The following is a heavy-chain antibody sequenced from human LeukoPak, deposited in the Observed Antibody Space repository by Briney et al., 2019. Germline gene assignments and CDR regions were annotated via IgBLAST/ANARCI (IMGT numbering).Heavy chain of an antibody. Sequence: ASVKVSCKASGYTFTSYDINWVRQATGQGLEWMGWMNPNSGNTGYAQKFQGRVTITRSTSISTAYMELSSLRSEDTAVYYCARGLFIKPFDYWGQGTLVTVSS. V-gene: IGHV1-8*03. CDR3: ARGLFIKPFDY. CDR2: MNPNSGNT. D-gene: IGHD1-14*01. CDR1: GYTFTSYD. J-gene: IGHJ4*02.